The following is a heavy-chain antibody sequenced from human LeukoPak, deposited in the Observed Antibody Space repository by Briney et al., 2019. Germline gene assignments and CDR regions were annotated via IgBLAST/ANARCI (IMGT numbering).Heavy chain of an antibody. Sequence: GGSLRLSCAASGFTFSGSAMHWVRQASGKGLEWVGRIRGKANSYATAYAASVKGRFTISRDDSKNTAYLQMNSLKTEDTAVYYCTRTRGDYPDAFDIWGQGTMVTVSS. D-gene: IGHD4-17*01. V-gene: IGHV3-73*01. CDR3: TRTRGDYPDAFDI. CDR2: IRGKANSYAT. J-gene: IGHJ3*02. CDR1: GFTFSGSA.